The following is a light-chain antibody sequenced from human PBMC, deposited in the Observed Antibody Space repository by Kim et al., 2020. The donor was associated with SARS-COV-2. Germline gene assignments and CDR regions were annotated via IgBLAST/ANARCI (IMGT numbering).Light chain of an antibody. J-gene: IGLJ2*01. Sequence: NFMLTQPHSVSESPGKTVTISCTGSSGSFASNYVQWYQQRPGSAPTTVIYEDNQRPSGVPDRFSGSIDSSSNSASLTISGLKTEDEADHYCQSCDSITHVVSGGGTQLTVL. CDR1: SGSFASNY. CDR2: EDN. V-gene: IGLV6-57*02. CDR3: QSCDSITHVV.